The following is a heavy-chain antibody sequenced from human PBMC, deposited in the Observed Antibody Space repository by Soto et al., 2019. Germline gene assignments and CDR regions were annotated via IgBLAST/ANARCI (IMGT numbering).Heavy chain of an antibody. CDR1: GFTVSTNY. J-gene: IGHJ6*02. V-gene: IGHV3-53*01. CDR2: IYYDDGST. D-gene: IGHD6-13*01. Sequence: GGSLRLSCAVSGFTVSTNYMSWVRQAPGKGLEWVSVIYYDDGSTYYADSVKGRFSISRDSSRSTLYLQMNSLRAEDTAVYYCASGQQVILRYYYGLDVWGQGPTVTVSS. CDR3: ASGQQVILRYYYGLDV.